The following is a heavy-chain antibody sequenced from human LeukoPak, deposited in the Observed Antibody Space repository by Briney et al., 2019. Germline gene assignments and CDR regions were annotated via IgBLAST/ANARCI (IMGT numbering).Heavy chain of an antibody. CDR3: ARDPTPEYSSSPDAFDI. V-gene: IGHV1-8*02. D-gene: IGHD6-6*01. CDR2: MNPNSGNT. CDR1: GYTFTSYD. J-gene: IGHJ3*02. Sequence: ASVKVSCKASGYTFTSYDINWVRQATGQGLEWMGWMNPNSGNTGYAQKLQGRVTMTTDTSTSTAYMELRSLRSDDTAVYYCARDPTPEYSSSPDAFDIWGQGTMVTVSS.